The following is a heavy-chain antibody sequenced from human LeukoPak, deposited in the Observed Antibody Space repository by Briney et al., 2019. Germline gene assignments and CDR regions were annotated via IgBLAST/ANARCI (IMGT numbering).Heavy chain of an antibody. D-gene: IGHD3-9*01. Sequence: GASVKVSCKASGYSFTGYYMHWVRQAPGQGLEWMGWINPNSGGTNYAQKFQGRVTMTRDTSISTAYMELSSLRSEDTAVYYCARSPHILTGENFDYWGQGTLLTVSS. CDR1: GYSFTGYY. J-gene: IGHJ4*02. CDR3: ARSPHILTGENFDY. V-gene: IGHV1-2*02. CDR2: INPNSGGT.